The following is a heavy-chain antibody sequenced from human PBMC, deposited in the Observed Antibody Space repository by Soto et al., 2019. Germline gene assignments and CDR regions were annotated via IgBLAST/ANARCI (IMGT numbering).Heavy chain of an antibody. Sequence: SVKVSFKASGGTFSSYAISWVRQAPGQGLEWMGGIIPIFGTANYAQKLQGRLTIPADESTSTAHMELSSLRSEDTAVYYCARAILSYDYIWGRYRTVTLFDYWGQGTPVHVSS. D-gene: IGHD3-16*02. CDR2: IIPIFGTA. V-gene: IGHV1-69*13. J-gene: IGHJ4*02. CDR1: GGTFSSYA. CDR3: ARAILSYDYIWGRYRTVTLFDY.